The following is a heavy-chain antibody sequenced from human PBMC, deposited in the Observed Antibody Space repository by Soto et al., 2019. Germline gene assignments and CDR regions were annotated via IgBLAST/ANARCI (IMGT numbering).Heavy chain of an antibody. J-gene: IGHJ4*02. CDR3: ASSYGSGYRAFDY. V-gene: IGHV1-69*02. CDR2: INPILRMS. D-gene: IGHD3-10*01. Sequence: QVQLVQSGAEVKKPGSSVKVSCKASGDTFSFYSINWVRQAPGLGLEWMGRINPILRMSNYAQRFQGRVTMTADKSPSTAYMELSSLGSEDTAMYYCASSYGSGYRAFDYWGQGALVTVSS. CDR1: GDTFSFYS.